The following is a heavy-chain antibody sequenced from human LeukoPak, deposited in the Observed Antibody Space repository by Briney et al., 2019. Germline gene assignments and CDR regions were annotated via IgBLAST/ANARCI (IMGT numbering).Heavy chain of an antibody. CDR2: IYTSGST. V-gene: IGHV4-4*07. J-gene: IGHJ4*02. CDR3: AREITFGGVIVNDY. D-gene: IGHD3-16*02. Sequence: PSETLSLTCTVSGGSISSYYWSWIRQPAGKGLERIGRIYTSGSTNYIPSLKSRVTMSVDTSKNQFSLKLSSVTAADTAVYYCAREITFGGVIVNDYWGQGTLVTVSS. CDR1: GGSISSYY.